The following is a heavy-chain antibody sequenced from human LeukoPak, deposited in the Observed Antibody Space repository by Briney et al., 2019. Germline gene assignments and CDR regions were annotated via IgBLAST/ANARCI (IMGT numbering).Heavy chain of an antibody. J-gene: IGHJ4*02. Sequence: GGSLRLSCAASGFTVSNNYMSWVRQAPGKGLEWVSVIYSGGSTYYADSVKGRFTISRDNSKNTLYLQMNSLRIEDTAVYYCTKDRSYGRSYFDYWGQGTLVTVGS. D-gene: IGHD5-18*01. CDR3: TKDRSYGRSYFDY. CDR1: GFTVSNNY. CDR2: IYSGGST. V-gene: IGHV3-66*02.